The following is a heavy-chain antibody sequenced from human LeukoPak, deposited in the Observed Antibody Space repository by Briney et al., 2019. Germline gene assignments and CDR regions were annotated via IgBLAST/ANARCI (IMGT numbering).Heavy chain of an antibody. D-gene: IGHD3-10*01. CDR2: ISYDGSNK. J-gene: IGHJ6*03. CDR3: AKDGMVRGTDYYYYYYYMDV. CDR1: GFTFSSYG. V-gene: IGHV3-30*18. Sequence: GGSLRLSCAASGFTFSSYGMHWVRQAPGKGLEWVAVISYDGSNKYYADSVKGRFTISRDNSKNTLYLQMNSLRAEDTAVYYCAKDGMVRGTDYYYYYYYMDVWGKGTTVTVSS.